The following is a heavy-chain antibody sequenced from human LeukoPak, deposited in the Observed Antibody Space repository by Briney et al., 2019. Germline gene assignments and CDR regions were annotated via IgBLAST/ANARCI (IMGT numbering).Heavy chain of an antibody. D-gene: IGHD4-11*01. CDR1: VGSFRRSA. V-gene: IGHV1-69*05. CDR2: IIPMFGTP. CDR3: TKTSQSPVTPGAFDI. Sequence: ASVKVSCKASVGSFRRSAISWVRQTPGQGLEWMGGIIPMFGTPNYAQKFRGRVSMTTEESTSTAYMELSSLTSEDTAVYYCTKTSQSPVTPGAFDIWGQGTMVTVSS. J-gene: IGHJ3*02.